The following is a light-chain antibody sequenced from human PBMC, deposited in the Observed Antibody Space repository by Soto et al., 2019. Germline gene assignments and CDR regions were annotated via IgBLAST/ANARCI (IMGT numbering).Light chain of an antibody. CDR1: QSISSW. CDR3: QQYNSYRT. V-gene: IGKV1-5*01. J-gene: IGKJ1*01. Sequence: DIQMTQSHSTLSASVGDRVTITCRVSQSISSWLALYQQKPGKAPKLLIYDASSLESVVPSRFSGSGSGTEFTLTISSLQPDDFATYYCQQYNSYRTFGQGTKVDIK. CDR2: DAS.